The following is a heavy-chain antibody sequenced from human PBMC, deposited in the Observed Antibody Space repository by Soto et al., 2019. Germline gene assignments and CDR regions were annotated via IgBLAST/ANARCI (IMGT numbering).Heavy chain of an antibody. J-gene: IGHJ4*02. CDR1: GVSITTTSYY. CDR2: VYFSGTT. Sequence: PSETLSLTCTFSGVSITTTSYYWGWIRQPPGKGLEWIGSVYFSGTTYYNPSLKSRVTISVDTSKNHFSLRLSSVTAADTAIYYCARHGSYWGQGTLVTVSS. V-gene: IGHV4-39*01. CDR3: ARHGSY.